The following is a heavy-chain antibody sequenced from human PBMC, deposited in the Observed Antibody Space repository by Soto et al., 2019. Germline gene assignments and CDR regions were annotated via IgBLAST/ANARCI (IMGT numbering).Heavy chain of an antibody. J-gene: IGHJ4*02. CDR2: ISSNSLKA. D-gene: IGHD2-21*01. V-gene: IGHV1-18*01. Sequence: QVQLVQSGVEVKKPGAAVKVSCKASGYTFTSYGIAWVRQAPGQGPEWMGWISSNSLKANNAQKFQGRVTIIADESTGTTYMELTSLRSEDTAVYYCARAPILVGETTYENYFDYWGQGTLVTVSS. CDR3: ARAPILVGETTYENYFDY. CDR1: GYTFTSYG.